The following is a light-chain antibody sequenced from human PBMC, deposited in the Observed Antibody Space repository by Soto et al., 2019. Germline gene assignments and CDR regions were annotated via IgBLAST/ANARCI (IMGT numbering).Light chain of an antibody. Sequence: DIQMTQSPSSLSASVGDRVTITCRASQGISNFLAWYQQKPGKVPKLLFSAAPTLHSGVPSRFSGSGSGTDFTLTITSLQPEDVATYYCQKYSSVITFGQGTRLEI. CDR2: AAP. J-gene: IGKJ5*01. V-gene: IGKV1-27*01. CDR3: QKYSSVIT. CDR1: QGISNF.